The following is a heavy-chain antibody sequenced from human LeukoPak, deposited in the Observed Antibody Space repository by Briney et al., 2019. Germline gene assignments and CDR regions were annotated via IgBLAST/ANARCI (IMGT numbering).Heavy chain of an antibody. CDR1: GFTFSSYA. D-gene: IGHD3-22*01. Sequence: GGSLRLSCAGSGFTFSSYAMSWVRQAPGKGLEWFSAITGSGGSTYYADSVKGRFTISRDNSKNTLFLQMNSLRAEDTAVYYCAKLPTYYYDSSGYYRYFDYWGQGTLVTVSS. CDR3: AKLPTYYYDSSGYYRYFDY. V-gene: IGHV3-23*01. CDR2: ITGSGGST. J-gene: IGHJ4*02.